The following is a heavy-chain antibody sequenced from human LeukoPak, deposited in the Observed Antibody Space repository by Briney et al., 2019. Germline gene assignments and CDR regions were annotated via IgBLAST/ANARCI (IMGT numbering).Heavy chain of an antibody. CDR3: AADKGTMEMDY. J-gene: IGHJ4*02. D-gene: IGHD1-14*01. V-gene: IGHV3-9*01. CDR1: GFTFDDYA. Sequence: PGRSLRLSCAASGFTFDDYAMHWVRQAPGKGLEWVSGISWNSGSIDYAGSVKGRFTISRDNAKNSLYLQMDGLRVEDTALYYCAADKGTMEMDYWGQGTLVTVSS. CDR2: ISWNSGSI.